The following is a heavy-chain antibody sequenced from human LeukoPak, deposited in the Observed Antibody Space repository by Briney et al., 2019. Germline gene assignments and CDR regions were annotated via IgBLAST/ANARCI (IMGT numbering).Heavy chain of an antibody. V-gene: IGHV3-74*01. D-gene: IGHD1-26*01. J-gene: IGHJ3*02. CDR1: GFTFSNYW. CDR2: INSDGRST. Sequence: GGSLRLSCAASGFTFSNYWMHWVRQAPGKGLVWVSRINSDGRSTNYADSVKGRFTISRDNAKNTLYLQMNSLRAEDTAVYYCASERGSYSVSYAFDIWSQGTMVTVSS. CDR3: ASERGSYSVSYAFDI.